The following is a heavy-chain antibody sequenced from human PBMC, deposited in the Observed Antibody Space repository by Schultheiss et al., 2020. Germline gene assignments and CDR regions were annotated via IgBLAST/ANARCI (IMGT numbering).Heavy chain of an antibody. CDR3: ARISGIAGRPGVWYIDL. CDR2: INSDGTDT. V-gene: IGHV3-74*01. D-gene: IGHD6-6*01. J-gene: IGHJ2*01. CDR1: GFTFSDYY. Sequence: GESLKISCAASGFTFSDYYMSWIRQGPGKGLVWVSRINSDGTDTRYADSVKGRFTISRDNAKNTLYLQMNSLRVEDTAVYYCARISGIAGRPGVWYIDLWGRGTLVTVSS.